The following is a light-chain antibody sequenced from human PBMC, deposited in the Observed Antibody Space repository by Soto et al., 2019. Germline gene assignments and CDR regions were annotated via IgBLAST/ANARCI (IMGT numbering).Light chain of an antibody. CDR1: SSDACGYNY. CDR3: SSYTGSRPQV. J-gene: IGLJ1*01. CDR2: EVS. Sequence: QSAPTQPASVSGSPGQSITISCTGTSSDACGYNYVSWYHQHPGKAPKLMIYEVSNRPSGVSNRFSGSKSGNKASLTISGRQAEDEAVEYCSSYTGSRPQVLGTGTKLTVL. V-gene: IGLV2-14*01.